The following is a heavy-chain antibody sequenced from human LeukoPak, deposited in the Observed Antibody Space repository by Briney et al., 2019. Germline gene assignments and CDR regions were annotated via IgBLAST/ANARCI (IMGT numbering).Heavy chain of an antibody. CDR3: ARGRGGTVVRGYLDY. D-gene: IGHD3-10*01. CDR2: MNSNSGNT. CDR1: GYTFTNYD. J-gene: IGHJ4*02. Sequence: ASVKVSCKAYGYTFTNYDIMWVRQATGQGPEWKGWMNSNSGNTGYAQKFQGRVTMTRDTSINTAYMELHSLTSEDTAVYYCARGRGGTVVRGYLDYWGRGTLVTGSS. V-gene: IGHV1-8*01.